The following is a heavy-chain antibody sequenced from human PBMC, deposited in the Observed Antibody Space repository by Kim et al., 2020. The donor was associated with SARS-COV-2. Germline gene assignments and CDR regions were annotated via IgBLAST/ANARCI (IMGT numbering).Heavy chain of an antibody. J-gene: IGHJ4*02. CDR2: INHSGST. Sequence: SETLSLTCAVYGGSFSGYYWSWIRQPPGKGLEWIGEINHSGSTNYNPSLKSRVTISVDTSKNQFSLKLSSVTAADTAVYYCAPGYMVRGVYDFDYWGQGTLVTVSS. D-gene: IGHD3-10*01. CDR3: APGYMVRGVYDFDY. V-gene: IGHV4-34*01. CDR1: GGSFSGYY.